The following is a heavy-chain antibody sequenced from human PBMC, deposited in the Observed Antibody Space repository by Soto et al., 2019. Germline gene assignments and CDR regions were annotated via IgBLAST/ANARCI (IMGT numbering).Heavy chain of an antibody. CDR2: ISAYNGNT. V-gene: IGHV1-18*01. J-gene: IGHJ4*02. D-gene: IGHD3-10*01. Sequence: QVQLVQSGAEVKKPGASVKVSCKASGYTFTSYGISWVRQAPGQGLEWMGWISAYNGNTNYAQKLQGRVTMTTDTSTSTAYMELRSLRSDDTAVYYCARSWDTMVRGVIARYDYWGQGTLVTVSS. CDR3: ARSWDTMVRGVIARYDY. CDR1: GYTFTSYG.